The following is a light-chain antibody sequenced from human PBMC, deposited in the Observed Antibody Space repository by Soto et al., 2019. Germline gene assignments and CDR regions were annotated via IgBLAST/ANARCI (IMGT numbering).Light chain of an antibody. J-gene: IGKJ5*01. Sequence: PGEGVTLSCRASQSVSSSYLTCYQQKPGQAHRLLIYDAFNRATGIPARFSGSGSGTDFTLTISSLEPQDFAVYYCQQRSNWPTITFGQGTRLEIK. CDR2: DAF. CDR3: QQRSNWPTIT. V-gene: IGKV3-11*01. CDR1: QSVSSSY.